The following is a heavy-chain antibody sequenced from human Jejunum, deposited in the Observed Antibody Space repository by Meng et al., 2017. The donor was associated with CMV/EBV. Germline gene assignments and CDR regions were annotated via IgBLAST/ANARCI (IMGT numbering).Heavy chain of an antibody. V-gene: IGHV5-51*01. J-gene: IGHJ4*02. D-gene: IGHD3-16*01. CDR2: IYPDDFDT. CDR3: ARGGKSDYRVFDY. Sequence: SGYSFPTFWVAWVRQMSGRGLEWMGIIYPDDFDTRYSPSFQGQVTISADKSLTTAYLQWSSLKAPDTAMYYCARGGKSDYRVFDYWGQGTLVTVSS. CDR1: GYSFPTFW.